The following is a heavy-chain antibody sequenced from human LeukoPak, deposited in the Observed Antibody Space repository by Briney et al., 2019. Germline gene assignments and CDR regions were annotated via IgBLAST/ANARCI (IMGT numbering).Heavy chain of an antibody. CDR1: GGSFSGYY. D-gene: IGHD3-10*01. J-gene: IGHJ4*02. V-gene: IGHV3-11*04. CDR3: AREEGYGSGFDY. CDR2: ISSSGSTI. Sequence: LSLTCAVYGGSFSGYYWSWIRQPPGKGLEWVSYISSSGSTIYYADSVKGRFTISRDNAKNSLYLQMNSLRAEDTAVYYCAREEGYGSGFDYWGQGTLVTVSS.